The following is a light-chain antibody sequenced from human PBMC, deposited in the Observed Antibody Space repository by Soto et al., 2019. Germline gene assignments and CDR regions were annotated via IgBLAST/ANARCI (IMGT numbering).Light chain of an antibody. Sequence: DIVVTQSPDSLAVSLGERAVINCKSSQSLLFDSNNRNYLAWYQQKPGQPPKLLIYWAPTREFGVPDRFSGSGSGTDFTLTISSLQAEDVAVYYCQQYCHTPPLTFGGGTKVEIK. CDR1: QSLLFDSNNRNY. J-gene: IGKJ4*01. CDR3: QQYCHTPPLT. V-gene: IGKV4-1*01. CDR2: WAP.